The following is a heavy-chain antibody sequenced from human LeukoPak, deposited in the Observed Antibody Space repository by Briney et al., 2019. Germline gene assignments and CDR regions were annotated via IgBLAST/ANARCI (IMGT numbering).Heavy chain of an antibody. CDR3: ASRSGYGDYFDY. CDR2: INSDGSST. CDR1: GFTFSIYW. V-gene: IGHV3-74*01. Sequence: GGSLRLSCAASGFTFSIYWMHWVRQAPGKGLVWVSRINSDGSSTSYADSVKGRFTISRDNAKNTLYLQMNSLRAEDTAVYYCASRSGYGDYFDYWGQGTLVTVSS. D-gene: IGHD5-12*01. J-gene: IGHJ4*02.